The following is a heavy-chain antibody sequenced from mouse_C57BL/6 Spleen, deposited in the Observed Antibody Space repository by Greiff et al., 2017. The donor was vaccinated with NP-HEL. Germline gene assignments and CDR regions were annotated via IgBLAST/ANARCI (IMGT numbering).Heavy chain of an antibody. CDR3: ARPNWDVRRFAY. CDR1: GYTFTSYW. D-gene: IGHD4-1*01. V-gene: IGHV1-64*01. J-gene: IGHJ3*01. Sequence: VKLMESGAELVKPGASVKLSCKASGYTFTSYWMHWVKQRPGQGLEWIGMIHPNSGSTNYNEKFKSKATLTVDKSSSTAYMQLSSLTSEDSAVYYCARPNWDVRRFAYWGQGTLVTVSA. CDR2: IHPNSGST.